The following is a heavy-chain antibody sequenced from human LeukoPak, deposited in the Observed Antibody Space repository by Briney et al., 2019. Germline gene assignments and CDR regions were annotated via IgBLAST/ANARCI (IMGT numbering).Heavy chain of an antibody. CDR3: AHRDTTMVRVDY. J-gene: IGHJ4*02. Sequence: GGSLRLSCAASGITFRNASMSWVRQAPGKGLEWVGRIKSKTGGGRTDYAAPVKGRFTISRDDSKSTLYLQMNSLTTEDTAVYFCAHRDTTMVRVDYWGQGTLVTVSS. V-gene: IGHV3-15*01. CDR1: GITFRNAS. D-gene: IGHD5-18*01. CDR2: IKSKTGGGRT.